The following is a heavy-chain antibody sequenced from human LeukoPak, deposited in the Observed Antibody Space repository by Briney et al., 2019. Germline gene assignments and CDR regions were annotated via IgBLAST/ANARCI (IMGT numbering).Heavy chain of an antibody. CDR3: ARGDYGDHVV. J-gene: IGHJ4*02. V-gene: IGHV4-61*02. CDR1: GDSVSSGSYF. Sequence: SETLSLTCTVSGDSVSSGSYFWSWIRQPAGKGLEWIGRVYSTGSTNYNPSLKSRVTISVDTSKNQFSLKVSSVTAADTAVYYCARGDYGDHVVWGQGTLVTVSS. D-gene: IGHD4/OR15-4a*01. CDR2: VYSTGST.